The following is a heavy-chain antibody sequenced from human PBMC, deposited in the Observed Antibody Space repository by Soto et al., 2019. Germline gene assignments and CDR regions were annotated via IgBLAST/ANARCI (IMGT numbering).Heavy chain of an antibody. D-gene: IGHD2-2*01. CDR1: GYTFTSYG. Sequence: QVQLVQSGAEVKKPGASVKVSCKASGYTFTSYGISWVRQAPGEGLEWMGWSSAYNGNTNYAQKLQGRVTMNTDTTTSKAYIELRSLRCDETAVYYCAREVAVGVPAAKDYWGQGTLVTVSS. CDR2: SSAYNGNT. V-gene: IGHV1-18*01. J-gene: IGHJ4*02. CDR3: AREVAVGVPAAKDY.